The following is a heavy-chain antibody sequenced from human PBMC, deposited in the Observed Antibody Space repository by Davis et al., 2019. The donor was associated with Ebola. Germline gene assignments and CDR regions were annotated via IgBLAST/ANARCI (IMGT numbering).Heavy chain of an antibody. CDR2: INHSGST. V-gene: IGHV4-34*01. CDR3: ARERFSSGWYVPPNNWFDP. CDR1: GGSFSGYY. J-gene: IGHJ5*02. Sequence: SETLSLTCAVYGGSFSGYYWSWIRQPPGKGVEWIGEINHSGSTNYNPSLKSRVTISVDTSKNQFSLKLSSVTAADTAVYYCARERFSSGWYVPPNNWFDPWGQGTLVTVSS. D-gene: IGHD6-19*01.